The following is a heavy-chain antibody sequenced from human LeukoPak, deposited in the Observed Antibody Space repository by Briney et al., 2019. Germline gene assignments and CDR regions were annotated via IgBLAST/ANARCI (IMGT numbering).Heavy chain of an antibody. J-gene: IGHJ4*02. CDR3: ARVYCSGGSCQFDY. CDR1: GYTLTELS. CDR2: FDPEDGET. V-gene: IGHV1-24*01. Sequence: ASVKVSCKVSGYTLTELSMHWVRQAPGKGLEWMGGFDPEDGETIYAQKFQGRVTMTEDTSTDTAYMELSSLRSEDTAVYYCARVYCSGGSCQFDYWGQGTLVTVSS. D-gene: IGHD2-15*01.